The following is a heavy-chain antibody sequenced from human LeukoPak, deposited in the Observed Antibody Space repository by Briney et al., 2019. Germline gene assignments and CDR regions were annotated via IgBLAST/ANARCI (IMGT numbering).Heavy chain of an antibody. Sequence: SETLSLTCTVSGGSISSSSYYWSWIRQPPGKGLEWIGSVYYSGSTYYNPSLKSRVTISVDTSKNQFSLKLSSVTAADTAVYYCARHLNLDAFDIWGQGTMVTVSS. CDR2: VYYSGST. CDR3: ARHLNLDAFDI. J-gene: IGHJ3*02. V-gene: IGHV4-39*01. CDR1: GGSISSSSYY.